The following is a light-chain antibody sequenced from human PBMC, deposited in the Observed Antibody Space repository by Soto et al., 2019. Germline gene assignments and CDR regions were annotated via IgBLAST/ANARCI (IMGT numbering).Light chain of an antibody. CDR3: QQTYIAPAT. Sequence: DLQMTQSPSSLSASVGDRVTITCRASQSISNCLSWFQQKPGQAPKLLIYAASSLQSGVPSRFSGSGSGTDFILTIDSLQPEDFATYYCQQTYIAPATFGQGTK. CDR2: AAS. CDR1: QSISNC. J-gene: IGKJ1*01. V-gene: IGKV1-39*01.